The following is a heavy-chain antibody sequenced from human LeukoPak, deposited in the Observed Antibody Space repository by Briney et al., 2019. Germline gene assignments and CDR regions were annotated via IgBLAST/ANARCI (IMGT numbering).Heavy chain of an antibody. CDR3: ARDAGTTGTLYY. J-gene: IGHJ4*02. CDR2: IYHSGST. V-gene: IGHV4-30-2*01. Sequence: PSQTLSLTCTVSGGSISSGGYYWSWIRQPPGKGLEWIGYIYHSGSTYYNPSLKSRVTISVDRSKNQFSLKLSSVTAADTAVYYCARDAGTTGTLYYWGQGTLVTVSS. CDR1: GGSISSGGYY. D-gene: IGHD1-1*01.